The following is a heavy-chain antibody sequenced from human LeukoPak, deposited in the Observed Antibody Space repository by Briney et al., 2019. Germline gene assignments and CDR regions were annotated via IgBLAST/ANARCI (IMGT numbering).Heavy chain of an antibody. Sequence: PGGSLRLSCAASGFTFDDYAMHWVRQAPGKGLEWVSGISWNSGSIGYADSVKGRFTISRDNAKNSLYLQMNSLRAEDTALYYCATIPTSAYYHYYMDVWGKGTTVTVSS. D-gene: IGHD2-21*01. CDR1: GFTFDDYA. CDR2: ISWNSGSI. J-gene: IGHJ6*03. CDR3: ATIPTSAYYHYYMDV. V-gene: IGHV3-9*01.